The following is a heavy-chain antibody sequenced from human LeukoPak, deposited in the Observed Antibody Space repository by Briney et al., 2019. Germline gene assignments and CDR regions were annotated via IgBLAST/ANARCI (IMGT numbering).Heavy chain of an antibody. J-gene: IGHJ4*02. CDR1: GFKFSTYA. D-gene: IGHD5-18*01. V-gene: IGHV3-23*01. Sequence: PGGTLRLSCAASGFKFSTYAMSWVRQAPGKGLEWVSSVSGSGYSSYYAESVKGRFTISRDNSKNTLYLQMNSLRAEDTAVYYCAKGQDSYGHPFDYWGQGTLVTVSS. CDR2: VSGSGYSS. CDR3: AKGQDSYGHPFDY.